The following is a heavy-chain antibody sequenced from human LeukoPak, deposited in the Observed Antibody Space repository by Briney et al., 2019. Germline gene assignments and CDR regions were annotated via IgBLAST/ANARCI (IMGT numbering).Heavy chain of an antibody. D-gene: IGHD3-10*02. CDR3: AKQSYARSLGE. CDR1: GGTFNSYS. CDR2: VMPVFAKP. V-gene: IGHV1-69*05. J-gene: IGHJ4*02. Sequence: RASVMVSCKASGGTFNSYSLNWVRQAPGQGLEWMGGVMPVFAKPNYAQKFKGRVTITTDESTSTAYMELSSLTSEDTAIYYCAKQSYARSLGEGGPGTLVTVSS.